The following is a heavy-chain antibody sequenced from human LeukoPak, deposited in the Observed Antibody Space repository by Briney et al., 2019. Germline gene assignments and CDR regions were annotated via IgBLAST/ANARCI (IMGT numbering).Heavy chain of an antibody. CDR2: ISGSGDAT. CDR3: SKLRGPSSSAENNWVGP. Sequence: GGSLRLSCVASGFTFTSYGMAWVRQAPGKRLEWVSGISGSGDATYYADSVKGRFTISRDNSKNTLYLQMNSLRVEEMAVYYWSKLRGPSSSAENNWVGPLGQGTLVTVSS. D-gene: IGHD6-6*01. J-gene: IGHJ5*02. V-gene: IGHV3-23*01. CDR1: GFTFTSYG.